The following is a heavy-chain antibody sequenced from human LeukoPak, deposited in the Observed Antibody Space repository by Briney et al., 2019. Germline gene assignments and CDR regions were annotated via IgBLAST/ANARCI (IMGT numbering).Heavy chain of an antibody. D-gene: IGHD6-19*01. CDR2: ISSSGSTT. CDR3: ARVPRSGGSIDY. V-gene: IGHV3-48*04. Sequence: GGSLRLSCAASGFTFSSYSMNWVRQAPGKGLEWVSYISSSGSTTHYADSVKGRFTISRDNAKNSLYVQMNNLRAEDTAVYYCARVPRSGGSIDYCGQVTLVTVSS. CDR1: GFTFSSYS. J-gene: IGHJ4*02.